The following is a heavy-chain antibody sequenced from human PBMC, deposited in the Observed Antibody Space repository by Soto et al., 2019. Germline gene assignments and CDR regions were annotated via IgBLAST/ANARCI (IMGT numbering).Heavy chain of an antibody. V-gene: IGHV3-21*01. CDR2: ISSSSSYI. CDR3: ARVFRIAAGGSYFDY. D-gene: IGHD6-13*01. Sequence: GGSLRLSCAASGFTFSSYSMNWVRQAPGKGLEWVSSISSSSSYIYYADSVKGRFTISRDNAKNSLYLQMNSLRAEDTAVYYCARVFRIAAGGSYFDYWGQGTLVTVSS. CDR1: GFTFSSYS. J-gene: IGHJ4*02.